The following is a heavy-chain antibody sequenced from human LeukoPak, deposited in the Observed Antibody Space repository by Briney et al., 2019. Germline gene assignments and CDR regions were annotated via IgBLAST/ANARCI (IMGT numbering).Heavy chain of an antibody. V-gene: IGHV3-23*01. CDR2: ISGSGGST. CDR3: ARTYYDFWSGPAGFDY. CDR1: GFTFSSYA. Sequence: GGSLRLSCAASGFTFSSYAMSWVRQAPGKGLEWVSAISGSGGSTYYADSVKGRFTISRDNSKNTLYLQMNSLRAEDTAVYYCARTYYDFWSGPAGFDYWGQGTLVTVSS. D-gene: IGHD3-3*01. J-gene: IGHJ4*02.